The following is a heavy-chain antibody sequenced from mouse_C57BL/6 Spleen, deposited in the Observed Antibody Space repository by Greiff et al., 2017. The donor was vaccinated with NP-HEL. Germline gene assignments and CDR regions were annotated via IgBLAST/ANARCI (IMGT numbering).Heavy chain of an antibody. Sequence: QVQLKQPGAELVMPGASVKLSCKASGYTFTSYWMHWVKQRPGQGLEWIGEIDPSDSYTNYNQKFKGKSTLTVDKSSSTAYMQLSSLTSEDSAVYYCAIPFAYWGQGTLVTVSA. CDR2: IDPSDSYT. J-gene: IGHJ3*01. V-gene: IGHV1-69*01. CDR1: GYTFTSYW. CDR3: AIPFAY.